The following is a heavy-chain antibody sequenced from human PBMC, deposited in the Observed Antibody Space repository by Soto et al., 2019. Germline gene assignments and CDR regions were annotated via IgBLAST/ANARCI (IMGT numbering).Heavy chain of an antibody. CDR2: ISYDGDNV. CDR3: AKEACIGGYCYSRGGYYNAMDV. J-gene: IGHJ6*02. CDR1: GFTFNNYA. V-gene: IGHV3-30*18. D-gene: IGHD2-15*01. Sequence: QVQLVESGGGVVQPGRSLRLSCAASGFTFNNYAMHWVRQAPGKGLEWVAVISYDGDNVYYAASVTGRFTISRDNSKNTLYLQMNSLRPEDSAVYFCAKEACIGGYCYSRGGYYNAMDVWGQGTTVTVSS.